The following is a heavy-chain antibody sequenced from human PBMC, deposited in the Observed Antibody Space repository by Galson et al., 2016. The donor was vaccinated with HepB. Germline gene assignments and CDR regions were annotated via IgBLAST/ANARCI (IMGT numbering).Heavy chain of an antibody. Sequence: SLRLSCATSGFTFEDYGMHWVRQVPGKGLEWVSGISWHSVNITYADAVKGRFIISRDNAEKSLYLQMNSLRAEDTAVYSCAKGVGFSNGWFYFDYWGQGILVTVSS. D-gene: IGHD6-19*01. J-gene: IGHJ4*02. CDR3: AKGVGFSNGWFYFDY. V-gene: IGHV3-9*01. CDR1: GFTFEDYG. CDR2: ISWHSVNI.